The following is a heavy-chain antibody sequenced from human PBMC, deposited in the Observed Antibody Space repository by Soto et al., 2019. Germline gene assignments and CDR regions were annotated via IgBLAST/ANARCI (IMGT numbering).Heavy chain of an antibody. CDR3: AKDRGGGYYYDSSGIDY. D-gene: IGHD3-22*01. J-gene: IGHJ4*02. V-gene: IGHV3-30*18. CDR1: GFTFSSYG. CDR2: ISYDGSNK. Sequence: GGSLRLSCAASGFTFSSYGMHWVRQAPGKGLEWVAVISYDGSNKYYADSVKGRFTISRDNSKNTLYLQMNSLRAEDTAVYYCAKDRGGGYYYDSSGIDYWGQGTLVTVSS.